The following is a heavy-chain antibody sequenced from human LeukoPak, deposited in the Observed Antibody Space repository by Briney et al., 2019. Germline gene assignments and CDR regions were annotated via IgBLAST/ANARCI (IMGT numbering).Heavy chain of an antibody. CDR1: GFTVSSNY. J-gene: IGHJ4*02. CDR2: ISGSGGST. D-gene: IGHD2-15*01. Sequence: GGSLRLSCAASGFTVSSNYMSWVRQAPGKGLEWVSAISGSGGSTYYADSVKGRFTISRDNSKNTLYLQMNSLRAEDTAVYYCAKDKIVVVVAAEYCFDYWGQGTLVTVSS. V-gene: IGHV3-23*01. CDR3: AKDKIVVVVAAEYCFDY.